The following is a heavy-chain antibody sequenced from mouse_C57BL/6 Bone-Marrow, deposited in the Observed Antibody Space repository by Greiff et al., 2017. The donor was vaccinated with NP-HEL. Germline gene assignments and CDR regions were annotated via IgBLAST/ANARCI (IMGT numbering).Heavy chain of an antibody. J-gene: IGHJ4*01. D-gene: IGHD4-1*02. V-gene: IGHV1-19*01. CDR3: ARRPTGRRYALDD. CDR1: GYTFTDYY. CDR2: INPYNGGT. Sequence: VQLQQSGPVLVKPGASVKMSCKASGYTFTDYYMNWVKQSHGKSLEWIGVINPYNGGTSYNQKFKGKATLTVDKSSSTAYMELHSLTSEDYAVDYCARRPTGRRYALDDWGKGTSVTVSS.